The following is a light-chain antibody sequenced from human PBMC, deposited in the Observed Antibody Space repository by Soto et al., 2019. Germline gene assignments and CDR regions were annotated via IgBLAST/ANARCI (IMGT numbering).Light chain of an antibody. CDR2: TNN. CDR1: TSNIESHS. J-gene: IGLJ1*01. CDR3: ATWDDSRKGV. V-gene: IGLV1-44*01. Sequence: QSVLTQPPSASGTPGQRIIISCSGSTSNIESHSVNWYQQVPGTAPKLLIITNNQRPSGVPGRFSGSKSGASASLAISGLQSEDEATYYCATWDDSRKGVFGTGTKLTVL.